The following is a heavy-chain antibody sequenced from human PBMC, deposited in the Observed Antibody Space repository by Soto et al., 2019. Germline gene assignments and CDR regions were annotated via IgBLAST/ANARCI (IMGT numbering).Heavy chain of an antibody. J-gene: IGHJ6*02. CDR2: IYYSGST. CDR3: ARGKLGYCSSTSCPHTAYYYYYGMDV. CDR1: GGSISSGGYY. V-gene: IGHV4-31*03. D-gene: IGHD2-2*01. Sequence: LSLTCTVSGGSISSGGYYWSWTRQHPGKGLEWIGYIYYSGSTYYNPSLKSRVTISVDTSKNQFSLKLSSVTAADTAVYYCARGKLGYCSSTSCPHTAYYYYYGMDVWGQGTTVTVSS.